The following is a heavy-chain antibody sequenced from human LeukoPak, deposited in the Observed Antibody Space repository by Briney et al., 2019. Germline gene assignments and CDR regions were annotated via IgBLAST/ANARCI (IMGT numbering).Heavy chain of an antibody. D-gene: IGHD3-22*01. J-gene: IGHJ4*02. CDR3: AKERAYYDITGYFNY. CDR1: GFTFNKFA. Sequence: GGSLRLSCAASGFTFNKFAMSWVRQAPGKGLEWVSGIIENGGETYYADSVRGRFTISRDNSKNTLYLQMNSLRSEDTAVYYCAKERAYYDITGYFNYWGQGSLVTVSS. V-gene: IGHV3-23*01. CDR2: IIENGGET.